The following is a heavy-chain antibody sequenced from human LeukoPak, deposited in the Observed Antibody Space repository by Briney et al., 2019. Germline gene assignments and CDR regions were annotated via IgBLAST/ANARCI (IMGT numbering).Heavy chain of an antibody. Sequence: GGSLRLSCAASGLTFSSYGMHWVRQAPGKGLEWVAFIRYDGSNKYYADSVKGRFTISRDNSKNTLYLQMNSLRAEDTAVYYCARDLGSSWYEGGYYFDYWGRGTLVTVSS. J-gene: IGHJ4*02. CDR2: IRYDGSNK. D-gene: IGHD6-13*01. CDR1: GLTFSSYG. V-gene: IGHV3-30*02. CDR3: ARDLGSSWYEGGYYFDY.